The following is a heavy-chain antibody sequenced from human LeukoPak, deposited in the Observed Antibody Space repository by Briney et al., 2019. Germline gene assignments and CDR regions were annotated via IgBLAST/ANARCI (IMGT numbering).Heavy chain of an antibody. D-gene: IGHD6-13*01. J-gene: IGHJ4*02. CDR1: GYTFTGYY. Sequence: VASVKVSCKASGYTFTGYYMHWVRQAPGQGLEWMGWMNPNSGNTGYAQKFQGRVTMTRNTSISTAYMELSSLRSEDTAVYYCARAAGFDYWGQGTLVTVSS. CDR3: ARAAGFDY. V-gene: IGHV1-8*02. CDR2: MNPNSGNT.